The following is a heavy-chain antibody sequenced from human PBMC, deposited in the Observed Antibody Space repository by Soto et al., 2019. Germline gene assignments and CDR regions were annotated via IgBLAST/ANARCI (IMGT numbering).Heavy chain of an antibody. Sequence: ASVKVSCKASGYTLTSYDINWVRQATGQGLEWMGWMNPNSGNTGYAQKFQGRVTMTRNTSISTAYMELSSLRSEDTAVYYCARGRLNYGDYASDYWGQGTLVTVSS. CDR2: MNPNSGNT. D-gene: IGHD4-17*01. CDR3: ARGRLNYGDYASDY. CDR1: GYTLTSYD. V-gene: IGHV1-8*01. J-gene: IGHJ4*02.